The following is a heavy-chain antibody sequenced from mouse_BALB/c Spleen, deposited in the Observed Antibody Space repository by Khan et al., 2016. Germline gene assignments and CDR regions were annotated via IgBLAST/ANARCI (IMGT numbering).Heavy chain of an antibody. J-gene: IGHJ4*01. Sequence: EVKLLESGGGLVQPGGSLKLSCAASGFAFSRYWMSWVRQAPGKGLEWIGEINPDSSTINYTPSLKDKFIISRDNAKNTLYLQMSKVRSEDTALYYCARGDYYGSNMDYWGQGTSVTVSS. D-gene: IGHD1-1*01. CDR1: GFAFSRYW. V-gene: IGHV4-1*02. CDR3: ARGDYYGSNMDY. CDR2: INPDSSTI.